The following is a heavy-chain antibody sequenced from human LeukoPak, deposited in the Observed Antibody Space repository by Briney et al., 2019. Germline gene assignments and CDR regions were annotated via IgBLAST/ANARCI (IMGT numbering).Heavy chain of an antibody. CDR3: ARGPRNDP. V-gene: IGHV1-8*01. Sequence: ASVKVSCKTSGYPFSTYEINWVRRAAGQGLEWMGWVHPNSGNTAYAQKFQGRVTMTRDTPISTAYMELSGLRSDDTAVYFCARGPRNDPWGQGTLVTVSS. CDR2: VHPNSGNT. J-gene: IGHJ5*02. D-gene: IGHD1-14*01. CDR1: GYPFSTYE.